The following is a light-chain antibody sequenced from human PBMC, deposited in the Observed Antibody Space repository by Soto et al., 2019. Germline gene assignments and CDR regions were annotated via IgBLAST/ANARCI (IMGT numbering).Light chain of an antibody. V-gene: IGKV1-5*03. CDR2: RAS. CDR3: QQYSHYPRT. Sequence: DIQLTQAPSSLSASVGDRVTITCRASQSVDTGLAWDQQKPGKAPNLLISRASTLKSWVPSRFSVSGSGTEFTLTINSLHPDDLATYYCQQYSHYPRTFGQGTKVEI. J-gene: IGKJ1*01. CDR1: QSVDTG.